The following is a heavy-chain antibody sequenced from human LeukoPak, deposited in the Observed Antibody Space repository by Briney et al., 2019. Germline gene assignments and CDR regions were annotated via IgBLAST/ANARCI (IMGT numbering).Heavy chain of an antibody. V-gene: IGHV1-2*02. D-gene: IGHD3-22*01. CDR3: ARDYYDSSGFGAFDI. CDR1: GYTFTAYY. CDR2: INPNSGGT. J-gene: IGHJ3*02. Sequence: ASVKVSCKASGYTFTAYYIHWVRQAPGQGLEWMGWINPNSGGTNYAQKFQGRVTMTRDTSISTPYMELSRLRSDDTAVYYCARDYYDSSGFGAFDIWGQGTMVTVSS.